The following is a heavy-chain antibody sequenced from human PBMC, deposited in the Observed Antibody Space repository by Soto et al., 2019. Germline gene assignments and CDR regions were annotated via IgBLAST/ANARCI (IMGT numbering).Heavy chain of an antibody. Sequence: QVQLVESGGGVVQPGRSLRLSCAASGFTFSSYGMHWVRQAPVKGLEWVALIWYDGSNEYYADSVKGRFAISRDNSKNTLFLQMNSLRAEDTAVYYCARIRLAYYYGSGAPDHWGQGTLVTVSS. CDR3: ARIRLAYYYGSGAPDH. CDR2: IWYDGSNE. V-gene: IGHV3-33*01. J-gene: IGHJ4*02. CDR1: GFTFSSYG. D-gene: IGHD3-10*01.